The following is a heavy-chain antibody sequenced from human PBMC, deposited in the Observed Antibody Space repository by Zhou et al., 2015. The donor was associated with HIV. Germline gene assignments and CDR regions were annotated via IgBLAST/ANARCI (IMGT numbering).Heavy chain of an antibody. Sequence: QVQLVQSGTEVKKPGASVKISCKASGYTFNKYGISWVRQAPGQGLEWMGWINVKNGNAGYAQKFRDRVSMTTDTSTTTAYMELRSLRSDDTAVYYCARDILXWRGSDLNDWLDPWGQGTLVTVSS. J-gene: IGHJ5*02. CDR1: GYTFNKYG. CDR3: ARDILXWRGSDLNDWLDP. V-gene: IGHV1-18*01. D-gene: IGHD3-3*01. CDR2: INVKNGNA.